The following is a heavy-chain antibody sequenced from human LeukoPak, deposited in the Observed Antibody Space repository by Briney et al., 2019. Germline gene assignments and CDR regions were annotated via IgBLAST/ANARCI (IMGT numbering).Heavy chain of an antibody. Sequence: QPGGSLRLSCAASGFTFGTCAMSWVRQAPGKGLEWVSVIGPSGGSTYYADSVKGRFTVSRDNAKNTLYLQMNSLRAEDTAVYYCAREVFTGCGSYAYWGQGTLVTVSS. V-gene: IGHV3-23*01. D-gene: IGHD1-26*01. CDR3: AREVFTGCGSYAY. J-gene: IGHJ4*02. CDR2: IGPSGGST. CDR1: GFTFGTCA.